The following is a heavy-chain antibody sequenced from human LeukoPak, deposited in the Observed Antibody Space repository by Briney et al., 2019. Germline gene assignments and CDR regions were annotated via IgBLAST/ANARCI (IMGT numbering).Heavy chain of an antibody. Sequence: GGTLRFSCAASAFTFGSYNLKWVRQAPGKGLEWVAVISYDGSSKSYADSVRDRFTISRDNSKNTLHIQLNSLRADDTATYYCAKPISGGQAVTADWFHPWGRGTLVVVSS. CDR3: AKPISGGQAVTADWFHP. J-gene: IGHJ5*01. V-gene: IGHV3-30-3*02. CDR1: AFTFGSYN. CDR2: ISYDGSSK. D-gene: IGHD6-19*01.